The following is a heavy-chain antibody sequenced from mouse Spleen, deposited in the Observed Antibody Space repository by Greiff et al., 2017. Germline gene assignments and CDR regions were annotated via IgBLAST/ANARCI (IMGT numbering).Heavy chain of an antibody. CDR1: GYTFTSYW. V-gene: IGHV1-69*02. CDR2: IDPSDSYT. J-gene: IGHJ1*01. Sequence: QVQLQQPGAELVKPGASVKLSCKASGYTFTSYWMHWVKQRPGQGLEWIGEIDPSDSYTNYNQKFKGKATLTVDKSSSTAYMQLSSLTSEDSAVYYCARSYYYGSREYFDVWGAGTTVTVSS. CDR3: ARSYYYGSREYFDV. D-gene: IGHD1-1*01.